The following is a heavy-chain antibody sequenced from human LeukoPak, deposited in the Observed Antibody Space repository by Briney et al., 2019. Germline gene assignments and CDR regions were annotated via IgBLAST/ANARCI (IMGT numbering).Heavy chain of an antibody. CDR1: GFTFSSYG. Sequence: GGSLRLSCAASGFTFSSYGMSWVRQAPGKGLEWVSGISGSSDTTYYADSVKGRFAISRDNSKNTLFLQMNSLRAEDTAVYYCAKDRGFSGYGGGAFDIWGQGTMVTVSS. CDR3: AKDRGFSGYGGGAFDI. D-gene: IGHD5-12*01. J-gene: IGHJ3*02. CDR2: ISGSSDTT. V-gene: IGHV3-23*01.